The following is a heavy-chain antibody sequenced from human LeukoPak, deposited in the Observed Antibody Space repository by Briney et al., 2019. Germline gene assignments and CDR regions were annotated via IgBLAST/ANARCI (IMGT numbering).Heavy chain of an antibody. D-gene: IGHD2-2*01. CDR1: GFTVSSNY. V-gene: IGHV3-53*01. CDR3: ATTYCSSTSCSQSPYYYYGMDV. CDR2: IHSGGST. Sequence: GGSLRLSCAASGFTVSSNYMSWVRQAPGKGLEWVSVIHSGGSTYYADSVKGRFTISRDNSKNTLYLQMNSLRAEDTAVYYCATTYCSSTSCSQSPYYYYGMDVWGQGTTVTVSS. J-gene: IGHJ6*02.